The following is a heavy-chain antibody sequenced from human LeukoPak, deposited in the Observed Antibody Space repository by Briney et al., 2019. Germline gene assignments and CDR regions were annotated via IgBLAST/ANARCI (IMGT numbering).Heavy chain of an antibody. CDR1: GFTFSYYS. CDR2: ISSSSSYI. CDR3: ARDESEYDILTGSMTFYYYGMDV. J-gene: IGHJ6*02. V-gene: IGHV3-21*01. D-gene: IGHD3-9*01. Sequence: GGSLRLSCAASGFTFSYYSMNWVRQAPGKGLEWVSSISSSSSYIYYADSVKGRFSISRDNAKNSLFLHMNSLRAEDTAVYYCARDESEYDILTGSMTFYYYGMDVWGQGTTVTVSS.